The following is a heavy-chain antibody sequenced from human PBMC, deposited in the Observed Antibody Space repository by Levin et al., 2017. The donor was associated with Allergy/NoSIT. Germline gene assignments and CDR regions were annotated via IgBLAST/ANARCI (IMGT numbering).Heavy chain of an antibody. D-gene: IGHD1-26*01. CDR3: TTKGYYGMDV. Sequence: GESLKISCADSGFTFSDRMNWVRQAPGKGLEWISYVSLSGTTIYYAASVKGRFTISRDSTKNSVYLQMNTLRGEDTAFYYCTTKGYYGMDVWGQGTTVTVSS. J-gene: IGHJ6*02. CDR1: GFTFSDR. V-gene: IGHV3-48*01. CDR2: VSLSGTTI.